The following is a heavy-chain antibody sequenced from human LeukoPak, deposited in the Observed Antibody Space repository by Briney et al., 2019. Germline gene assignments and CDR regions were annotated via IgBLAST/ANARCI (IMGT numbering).Heavy chain of an antibody. J-gene: IGHJ4*02. CDR1: GFTFSSYG. CDR2: ISYDGSNK. Sequence: GRSLRLSCAASGFTFSSYGMHWVRQAPGKGLEGVAVISYDGSNKYYADSVKGRFTISRDNSKNTLYLQMNSLRAEDTAVYYCAKELLWFGEYPNGFDYWGQGTLVTVSS. V-gene: IGHV3-30*18. CDR3: AKELLWFGEYPNGFDY. D-gene: IGHD3-10*01.